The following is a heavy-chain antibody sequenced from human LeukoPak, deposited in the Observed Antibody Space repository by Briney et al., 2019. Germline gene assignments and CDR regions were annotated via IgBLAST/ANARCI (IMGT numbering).Heavy chain of an antibody. CDR1: GFTFSSYS. CDR2: ISSSSSYI. Sequence: GGSLRLSCAASGFTFSSYSMNWVRQAPGKGLEWVSSISSSSSYIYYADSVKGRFTISRDNAKNSLYLQMNSLRAEDTAVYYCARPRDGYNRGAFDIWGQGTMVTVSS. J-gene: IGHJ3*02. D-gene: IGHD5-24*01. V-gene: IGHV3-21*01. CDR3: ARPRDGYNRGAFDI.